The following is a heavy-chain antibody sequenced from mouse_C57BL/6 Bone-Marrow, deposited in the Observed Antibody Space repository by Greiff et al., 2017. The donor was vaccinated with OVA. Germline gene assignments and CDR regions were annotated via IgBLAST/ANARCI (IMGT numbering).Heavy chain of an antibody. CDR1: GFTFSSYG. V-gene: IGHV5-6*02. D-gene: IGHD6-5*01. CDR2: ISSGGSYT. CDR3: ARYAPYDYYAMDY. J-gene: IGHJ4*01. Sequence: EVKVEESGGDLVKPGGSLKLSCAASGFTFSSYGMSWVRQTPDKRLEWVATISSGGSYTYYPASVKGRFTLSRDNATHTLYLQMSSLRSEDTAMYYCARYAPYDYYAMDYGGQGTAVTVSS.